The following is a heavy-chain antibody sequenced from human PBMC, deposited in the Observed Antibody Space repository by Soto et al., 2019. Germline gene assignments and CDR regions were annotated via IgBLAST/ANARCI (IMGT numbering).Heavy chain of an antibody. CDR1: GGSFSGYY. D-gene: IGHD3-9*01. Sequence: KASETLSLTCAVYGGSFSGYYWSWIRQPPGKGLEWIGEINHSGSTNYNPSLKSRVTISVDTSKNQFSLKLSSVTAADTAVYYCARDSDILTGYNNWFGPWGQGTLVTVSS. V-gene: IGHV4-34*01. CDR2: INHSGST. CDR3: ARDSDILTGYNNWFGP. J-gene: IGHJ5*02.